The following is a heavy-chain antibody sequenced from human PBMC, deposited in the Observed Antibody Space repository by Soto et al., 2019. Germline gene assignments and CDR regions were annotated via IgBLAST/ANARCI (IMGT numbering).Heavy chain of an antibody. CDR1: GFTVSYNY. CDR2: LYSGGST. D-gene: IGHD3-22*01. Sequence: EVQLVESGGGLVQPGGSLRLSCVVSGFTVSYNYMNWVRQAPGKGLEWVSILYSGGSTDYVDSVMGRFTISRDNSKNTLYRQMKSLRAEGTAVDYCARDDGGGYYWSFDFWGQGTQVTVS. J-gene: IGHJ4*02. CDR3: ARDDGGGYYWSFDF. V-gene: IGHV3-66*01.